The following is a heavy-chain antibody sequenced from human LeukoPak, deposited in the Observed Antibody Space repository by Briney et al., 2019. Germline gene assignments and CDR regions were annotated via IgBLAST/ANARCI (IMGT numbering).Heavy chain of an antibody. J-gene: IGHJ4*02. CDR3: ARDPQNYYDSSGYWSGIDY. Sequence: PGGSLRLSCAASGFTFSSYEMNWVRQAPGKGLEWVSYISSSSSTIYYADSVKGRFTISRDNAKNSLYLQMNSLRDEDTAVYYCARDPQNYYDSSGYWSGIDYWGQGTLVTVSS. CDR2: ISSSSSTI. CDR1: GFTFSSYE. V-gene: IGHV3-48*02. D-gene: IGHD3-22*01.